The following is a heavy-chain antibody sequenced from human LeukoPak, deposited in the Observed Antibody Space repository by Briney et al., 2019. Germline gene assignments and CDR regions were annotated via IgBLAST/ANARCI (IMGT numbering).Heavy chain of an antibody. D-gene: IGHD2-21*02. Sequence: SETLSLTCTVSSGYISSGDYYWSWIRQPPGKGLEWIGYISYTGTTYYNPSLKSRVTISEDTSKNLFSLKLNSVTAADTAVYYCARLGTAPFDYWGQGTLVTVSS. CDR1: SGYISSGDYY. CDR3: ARLGTAPFDY. J-gene: IGHJ4*02. CDR2: ISYTGTT. V-gene: IGHV4-30-4*08.